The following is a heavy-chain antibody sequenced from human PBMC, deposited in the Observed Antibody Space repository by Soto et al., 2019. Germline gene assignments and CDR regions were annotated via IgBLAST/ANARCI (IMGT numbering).Heavy chain of an antibody. D-gene: IGHD3-9*01. J-gene: IGHJ3*02. CDR3: AHATEPGCIAFNI. V-gene: IGHV2-5*02. CDR2: IYWDDDK. Sequence: QITLKESGPTVVKPTQTLTLTCTFSGLSLRTSGVGVGWIRQPPGKALEWLALIYWDDDKRYSPSLKSRLTITKDTSKTQVVLTMTNMAPVDTGTYYCAHATEPGCIAFNIWGQGAMVTVSS. CDR1: GLSLRTSGVG.